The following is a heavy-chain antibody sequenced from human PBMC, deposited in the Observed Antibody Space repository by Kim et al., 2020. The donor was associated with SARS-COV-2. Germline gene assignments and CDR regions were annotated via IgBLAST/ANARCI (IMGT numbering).Heavy chain of an antibody. Sequence: GGSLRLSCAASGFTFSSYSMNWVRQAPGKGLEWVSYISSSSSTIYYADSVKGRFTISRDNAKNSLYLQMNSLRAEDTAVYYCARECSAGGGSSSWYNWFDPWGQGTLVTVSS. CDR2: ISSSSSTI. J-gene: IGHJ5*02. CDR3: ARECSAGGGSSSWYNWFDP. CDR1: GFTFSSYS. V-gene: IGHV3-48*04. D-gene: IGHD6-13*01.